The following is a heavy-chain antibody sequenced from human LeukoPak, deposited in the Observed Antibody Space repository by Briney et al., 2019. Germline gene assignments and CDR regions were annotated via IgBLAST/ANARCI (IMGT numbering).Heavy chain of an antibody. D-gene: IGHD2-21*01. CDR3: ARMVGIVDY. Sequence: SETLSLTCAVYGGSFSGYYWSWIRQPPGKGLEWIGEINHSGSTNYNPSLKSRVTISVDTSKNQFSLKLSSVTAADTAVYYCARMVGIVDYWGQGTLATVSS. CDR2: INHSGST. J-gene: IGHJ4*02. V-gene: IGHV4-34*01. CDR1: GGSFSGYY.